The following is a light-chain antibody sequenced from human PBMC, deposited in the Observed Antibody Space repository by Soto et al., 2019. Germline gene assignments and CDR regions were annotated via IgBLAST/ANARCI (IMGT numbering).Light chain of an antibody. Sequence: DIVMTQSPDSLAVSLGERATINCKSSQSVLYSSNNKNYLAWYQQRPGQPPKLLIYWASTRESGVPDRFSGSGSGTDFTLTITSLQAEDVAVYYCQQYESTPPTFGQGTKLYNK. V-gene: IGKV4-1*01. CDR1: QSVLYSSNNKNY. J-gene: IGKJ2*01. CDR3: QQYESTPPT. CDR2: WAS.